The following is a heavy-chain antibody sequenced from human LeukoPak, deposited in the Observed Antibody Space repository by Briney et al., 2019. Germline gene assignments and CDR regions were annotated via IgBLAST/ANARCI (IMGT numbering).Heavy chain of an antibody. Sequence: GGSPRLSCAASGFTFSNYSMNWVRQAPGKGLEWVSSISSSSSYIYYADSVKGRFTISRDNAKNSLYLQMNSLRAEDTALYYCASLNRADCSSTSCHTHYWGQGTLVTVSS. J-gene: IGHJ4*02. CDR2: ISSSSSYI. V-gene: IGHV3-21*01. CDR3: ASLNRADCSSTSCHTHY. D-gene: IGHD2-2*01. CDR1: GFTFSNYS.